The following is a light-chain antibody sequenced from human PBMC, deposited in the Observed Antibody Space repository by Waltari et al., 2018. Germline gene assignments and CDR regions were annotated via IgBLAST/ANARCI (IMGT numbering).Light chain of an antibody. Sequence: QSVLPQPPSASAAPGQRVTISCTGSAPNLGAGPGVHWYRQLPGKAPTLLIYGIDTRPPGVPDRFSGSQYGTSASLAIAGLQADDEGDYYCQSYDVSLSVVFGGGTKLTVL. CDR2: GID. V-gene: IGLV1-40*01. CDR3: QSYDVSLSVV. J-gene: IGLJ2*01. CDR1: APNLGAGPG.